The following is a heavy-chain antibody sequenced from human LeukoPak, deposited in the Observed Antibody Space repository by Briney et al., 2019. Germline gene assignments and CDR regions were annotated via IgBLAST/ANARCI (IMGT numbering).Heavy chain of an antibody. CDR3: ARDQTITGTTWQYNWLDS. Sequence: GGSLRLSCAASGFTVSSSYMSWVRQAPGKGLECVSVMDSGGRTYYADSVKGRFTISRDNSKNTLYLHMNSLSDEDTAVYYCARDQTITGTTWQYNWLDSWGQGPLVTVSS. D-gene: IGHD1-7*01. CDR2: MDSGGRT. J-gene: IGHJ5*01. V-gene: IGHV3-53*01. CDR1: GFTVSSSY.